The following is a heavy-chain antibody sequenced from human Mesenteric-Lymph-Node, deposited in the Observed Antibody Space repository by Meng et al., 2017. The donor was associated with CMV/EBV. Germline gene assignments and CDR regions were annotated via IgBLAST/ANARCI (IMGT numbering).Heavy chain of an antibody. CDR2: ISYDGSNK. V-gene: IGHV3-30-3*01. D-gene: IGHD3-16*01. J-gene: IGHJ4*01. CDR1: GFTFSSYA. CDR3: ARWGSFDK. Sequence: GGSLRLSCAASGFTFSSYAMHWVRQAPGKGLEWVAVISYDGSNKYYADSVKGRFTISRDNSKNTLYLQMNSLRAEDTAVYYCARWGSFDKWGHGTLVTVSS.